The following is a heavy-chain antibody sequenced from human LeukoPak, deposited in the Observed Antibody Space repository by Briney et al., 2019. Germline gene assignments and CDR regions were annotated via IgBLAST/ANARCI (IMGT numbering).Heavy chain of an antibody. J-gene: IGHJ4*02. D-gene: IGHD2-2*01. Sequence: GGSLRLSCAASGLTFAGYDMSWVRQAPGKGLEWVSTISASGDNTYYAGSVKGRFTISRDNSKNTLYLQMDSLRAEDTAVYYRAKRFCSATRCFHFDYWGQGTLVTVSS. CDR1: GLTFAGYD. CDR2: ISASGDNT. V-gene: IGHV3-23*01. CDR3: AKRFCSATRCFHFDY.